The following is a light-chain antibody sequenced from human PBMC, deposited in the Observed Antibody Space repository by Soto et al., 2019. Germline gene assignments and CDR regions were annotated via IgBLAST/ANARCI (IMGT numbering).Light chain of an antibody. CDR2: YDD. CDR1: SSNIGNNA. J-gene: IGLJ2*01. V-gene: IGLV1-36*01. Sequence: QSVLTQPPSVSEAPRQRVTISCSGSSSNIGNNAVNWYQQLPGKAPKLLIYYDDLLPSGVSDRFSGSKSGTSASLAISGLQYEDEADYYCAAWDDSLNGLVFGGGTKLTVL. CDR3: AAWDDSLNGLV.